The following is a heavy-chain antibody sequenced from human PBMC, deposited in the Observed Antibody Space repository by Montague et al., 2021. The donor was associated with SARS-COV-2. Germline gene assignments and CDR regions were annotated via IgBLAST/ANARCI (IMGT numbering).Heavy chain of an antibody. V-gene: IGHV3-23*03. CDR1: GFTFSTYA. D-gene: IGHD2-2*01. CDR2: IYSGGTRT. CDR3: AKMSYIVVLPDAMEWYGMDV. Sequence: SLRLSCAASGFTFSTYAMSWVRQAPGKGLEWVSVIYSGGTRTYYSDSVKGRFTISRDNSQNTLYLQMNSLRAEDTAVYYCAKMSYIVVLPDAMEWYGMDVWGQGTTVTVS. J-gene: IGHJ6*02.